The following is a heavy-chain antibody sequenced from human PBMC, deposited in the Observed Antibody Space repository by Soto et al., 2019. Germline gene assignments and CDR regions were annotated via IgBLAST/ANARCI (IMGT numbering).Heavy chain of an antibody. CDR3: AKATVPDYDFWSGYFVAADYYGMDV. D-gene: IGHD3-3*01. CDR1: GFTFSSYG. J-gene: IGHJ6*02. V-gene: IGHV3-30*18. Sequence: PGGSLRLSCAASGFTFSSYGMHWVRQAPGKGLEWVAVISYDGSNKYYADTVKGRFTISRDNSKNTLYLQMNSLRAEDTAVYYCAKATVPDYDFWSGYFVAADYYGMDVWGQGTTVTVSS. CDR2: ISYDGSNK.